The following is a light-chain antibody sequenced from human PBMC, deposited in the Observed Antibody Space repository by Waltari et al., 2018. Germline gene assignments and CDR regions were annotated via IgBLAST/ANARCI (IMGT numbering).Light chain of an antibody. CDR3: QNHERLPAT. CDR2: AAS. CDR1: QSVSKY. J-gene: IGKJ1*01. V-gene: IGKV3-20*01. Sequence: EIVLTQSPGTLSLSSGERATLSCRASQSVSKYLAWYQQRPVQAPRLLIYAASTRATGIPDRFSGSGSGTDFSLTISRLEPEDFAVYYCQNHERLPATFGQGTKVEIK.